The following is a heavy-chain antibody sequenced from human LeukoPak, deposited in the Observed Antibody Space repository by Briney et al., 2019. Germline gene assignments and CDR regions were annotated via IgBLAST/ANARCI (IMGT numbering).Heavy chain of an antibody. J-gene: IGHJ4*02. D-gene: IGHD3-16*02. Sequence: PGGSLRLSCAGSGFTFSTASLTWVRQTPGKGLEWVGHIKSRNDGGTTDYAAPVTGRFTISRDDSKNTVYLQMNSLKTEDTAVYYCATANTYYDYVWGSARYIYWGQGTLVRVSS. V-gene: IGHV3-15*01. CDR1: GFTFSTAS. CDR3: ATANTYYDYVWGSARYIY. CDR2: IKSRNDGGTT.